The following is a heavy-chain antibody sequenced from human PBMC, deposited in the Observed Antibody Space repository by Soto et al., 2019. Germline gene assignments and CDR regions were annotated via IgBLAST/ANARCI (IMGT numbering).Heavy chain of an antibody. CDR3: ATELGDNPASPFDS. J-gene: IGHJ4*02. CDR1: GVTFSSET. Sequence: QVQLVQSGSEVKKPGSSVKVSCKASGVTFSSETISWVRQAPGQGLECVGGIIPLFGTANYAQKFQGRVTITADESTSTLYIELSSLRSDDTAVYYCATELGDNPASPFDSWGQGTLVTVSS. D-gene: IGHD2-21*01. CDR2: IIPLFGTA. V-gene: IGHV1-69*01.